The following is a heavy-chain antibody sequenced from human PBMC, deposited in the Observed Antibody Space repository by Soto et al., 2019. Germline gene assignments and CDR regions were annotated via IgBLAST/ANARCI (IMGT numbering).Heavy chain of an antibody. Sequence: GGSLRLSCTASGFTFGDYAMSWFRQAPGKGLEWVGFIRSKAYGGTTEYAASVKGRFTISRDDSKSIAYLQMNSLKTEDTAVYYCTRGRGPAYYYYGMDVWGQGTTVTVSS. J-gene: IGHJ6*02. V-gene: IGHV3-49*03. D-gene: IGHD2-2*01. CDR1: GFTFGDYA. CDR3: TRGRGPAYYYYGMDV. CDR2: IRSKAYGGTT.